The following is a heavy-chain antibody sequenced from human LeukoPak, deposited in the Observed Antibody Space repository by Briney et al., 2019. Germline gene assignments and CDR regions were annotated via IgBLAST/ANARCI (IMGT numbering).Heavy chain of an antibody. Sequence: GGSLRLSCAASGSTFSSYSMNWVRQAPGKGLEWVSYISSSSSTIYYADSVKGRFTISRDNAKNSLYLQMNSLRAEDTAVYYCARGIVVVPDKENFDYWGQGTLVTVSS. J-gene: IGHJ4*02. CDR1: GSTFSSYS. CDR3: ARGIVVVPDKENFDY. V-gene: IGHV3-48*01. CDR2: ISSSSSTI. D-gene: IGHD2-2*01.